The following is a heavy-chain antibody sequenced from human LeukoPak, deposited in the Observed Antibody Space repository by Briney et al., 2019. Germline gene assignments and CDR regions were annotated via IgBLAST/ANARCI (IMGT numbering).Heavy chain of an antibody. D-gene: IGHD2-2*01. J-gene: IGHJ4*02. Sequence: PGGSVRLSCAAAGFIFRNNWMTWVRQAPGKGLEWVANIKHDSSEKYSVDSVKGRFTISRDNAKMILYLQMNSLRAEDTAVYFCARGRSMDFWGQGTLVTVSS. CDR3: ARGRSMDF. V-gene: IGHV3-7*04. CDR2: IKHDSSEK. CDR1: GFIFRNNW.